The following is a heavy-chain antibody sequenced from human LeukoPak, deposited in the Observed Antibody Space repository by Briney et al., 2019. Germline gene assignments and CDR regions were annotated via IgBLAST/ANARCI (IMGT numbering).Heavy chain of an antibody. Sequence: VASVKVSCKASGGTFSSYAISWVRQAPGQGLEWMGRIIPILGIANYAQKFQGRVTITADKSTSTAYMELSSLRSEDAAVYYCARAPEVGATRGAFDIWGQGTMVTVSS. J-gene: IGHJ3*02. D-gene: IGHD1-26*01. CDR2: IIPILGIA. CDR3: ARAPEVGATRGAFDI. CDR1: GGTFSSYA. V-gene: IGHV1-69*04.